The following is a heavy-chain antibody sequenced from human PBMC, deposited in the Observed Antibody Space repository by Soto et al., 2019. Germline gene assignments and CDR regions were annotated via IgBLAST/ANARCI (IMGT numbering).Heavy chain of an antibody. J-gene: IGHJ4*02. D-gene: IGHD3-10*01. Sequence: QVQLVQSGAEVKRPGASVRVSCKASGYMFRSYGISWVRQAPGQGLEWMGWISAFNGNTNYPQNLQGRVNMTTDTSTSTAYMELRTLRSDDSAMCYCARDGGYGAGSYFDYWGQGTLVTVSS. CDR3: ARDGGYGAGSYFDY. CDR1: GYMFRSYG. CDR2: ISAFNGNT. V-gene: IGHV1-18*01.